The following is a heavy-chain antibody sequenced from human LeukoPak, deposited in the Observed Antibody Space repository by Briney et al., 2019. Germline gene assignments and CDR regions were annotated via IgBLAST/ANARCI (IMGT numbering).Heavy chain of an antibody. CDR2: IYYSGST. CDR3: ATGSGYSPEFYYYMDV. J-gene: IGHJ6*03. V-gene: IGHV4-31*03. D-gene: IGHD3-9*01. CDR1: GGSISSGGYY. Sequence: PSETLSLTCTVSGGSISSGGYYWSWIRQHPGKGLEWIGYIYYSGSTYYNPSPKSRVTISVDTSKNQFSLKLSSVTAADTAVYYCATGSGYSPEFYYYMDVWGKGTTVTVSS.